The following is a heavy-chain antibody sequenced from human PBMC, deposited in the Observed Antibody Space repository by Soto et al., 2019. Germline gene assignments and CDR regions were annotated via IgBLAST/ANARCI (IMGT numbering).Heavy chain of an antibody. CDR2: IIASIGTA. D-gene: IGHD6-13*01. V-gene: IGHV1-3*01. CDR3: ARPSGGSSRFLAQLDY. CDR1: GYTFTSYA. Sequence: ASVKVSCKASGYTFTSYAMHWVRQAPGQRLEWMGGIIASIGTAKYAQKFQGRVTITADESTSTAYMELSSLRSEDTAVYYCARPSGGSSRFLAQLDYLGQGTLVTGSS. J-gene: IGHJ4*02.